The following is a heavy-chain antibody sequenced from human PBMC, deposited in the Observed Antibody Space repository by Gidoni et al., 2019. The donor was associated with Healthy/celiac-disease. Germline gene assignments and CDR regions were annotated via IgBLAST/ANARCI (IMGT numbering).Heavy chain of an antibody. J-gene: IGHJ3*02. V-gene: IGHV4-34*01. Sequence: QVQLQQWGAGLLKPSETLSLTCAAYGRSFSGYYWSWIRQPPGKGLEWMGEINHSGSTNSNPSLKSRVTISVDTSKNQFSLKLSSVTAADTAVYYCARSRAVAGTSAFDIWGQGTMVTVSS. CDR1: GRSFSGYY. CDR3: ARSRAVAGTSAFDI. D-gene: IGHD6-19*01. CDR2: INHSGST.